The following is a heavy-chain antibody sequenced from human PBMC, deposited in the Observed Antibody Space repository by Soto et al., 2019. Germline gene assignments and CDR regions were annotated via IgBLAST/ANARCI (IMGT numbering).Heavy chain of an antibody. CDR1: GGSISSYY. V-gene: IGHV4-59*01. CDR3: ARDGVGYYGSGSYYYGMDV. J-gene: IGHJ6*02. D-gene: IGHD3-10*01. Sequence: QVQLQESGPGLVKPSETLSLTCTVSGGSISSYYWSRIRQPPGKGLEWIGYIYYSGSTNYYPSLTRRVSISVDMSKNQSALTLSSVTAADTAVYYCARDGVGYYGSGSYYYGMDVWGQGTTVTVSS. CDR2: IYYSGST.